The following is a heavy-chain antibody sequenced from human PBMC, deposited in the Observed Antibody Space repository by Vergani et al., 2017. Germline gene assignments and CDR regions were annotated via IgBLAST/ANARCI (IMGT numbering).Heavy chain of an antibody. D-gene: IGHD6-19*01. J-gene: IGHJ6*02. V-gene: IGHV5-51*01. CDR3: ARVGSGIAVAGYRYYYGMDV. CDR2: IYPGDSDT. CDR1: GYSFTSYW. Sequence: EVQLVQSGAEVKKLGESLKISCKGSGYSFTSYWIGWVRQMPGKGLEWMGIIYPGDSDTRYSPSFQGQVTISADKSISTAYLQWSSLKASDTAMYYCARVGSGIAVAGYRYYYGMDVWGQGTTVTVSS.